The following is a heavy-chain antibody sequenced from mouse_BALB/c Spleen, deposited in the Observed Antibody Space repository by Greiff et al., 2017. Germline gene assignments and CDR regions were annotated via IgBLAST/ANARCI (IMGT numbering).Heavy chain of an antibody. Sequence: EVKLQQSGAELVKPGASVKLSCTASGFNIKDTYMHWVKQRPEQGLEWIGRIDPANGNTKYDPKFQGKATITADTSSNTAYLQLSSLTSEDTAVYYCARERYYGSNAMDYWGQGTSVTVSS. CDR3: ARERYYGSNAMDY. CDR1: GFNIKDTY. CDR2: IDPANGNT. J-gene: IGHJ4*01. V-gene: IGHV14-3*02. D-gene: IGHD1-1*01.